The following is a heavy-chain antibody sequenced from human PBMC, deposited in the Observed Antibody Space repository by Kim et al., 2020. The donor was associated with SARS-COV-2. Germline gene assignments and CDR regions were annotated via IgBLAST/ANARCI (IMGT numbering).Heavy chain of an antibody. V-gene: IGHV3-23*01. J-gene: IGHJ4*02. D-gene: IGHD3-16*01. CDR3: ANWGNC. CDR2: GSGGST. Sequence: GSGGSTYYADSVKGRFTISRDNSKNTLYLQMNSLRAEDTAVYYCANWGNCWGQGTLVTVSS.